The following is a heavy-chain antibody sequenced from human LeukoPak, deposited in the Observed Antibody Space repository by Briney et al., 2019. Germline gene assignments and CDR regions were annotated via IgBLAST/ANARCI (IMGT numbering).Heavy chain of an antibody. CDR1: GGSISSSSYY. J-gene: IGHJ5*02. CDR2: IYYSGST. D-gene: IGHD3-22*01. CDR3: ARKRTYYYDSSGYPRYNWFDP. V-gene: IGHV4-39*07. Sequence: PSETLSLTCTVSGGSISSSSYYWGWIRQPPGKGLEWIGSIYYSGSTYYNPSLKSRVTISVDTSKNQFSLKLSSVTAADTAVYYCARKRTYYYDSSGYPRYNWFDPWGQGTLVTVSS.